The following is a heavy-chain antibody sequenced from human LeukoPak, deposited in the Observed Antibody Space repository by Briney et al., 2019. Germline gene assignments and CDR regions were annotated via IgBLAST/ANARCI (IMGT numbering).Heavy chain of an antibody. CDR2: ISGSDGST. J-gene: IGHJ3*02. V-gene: IGHV3-23*01. CDR3: AKDRFGAAAGYDAYDI. CDR1: GFTFSSHW. D-gene: IGHD6-13*01. Sequence: PGGSLRLSCAASGFTFSSHWMHWVRQAPGKGLEWVSGISGSDGSTYYADSVKGRFTISRDNSKNTLYVQMNSLGAEDTAVYYCAKDRFGAAAGYDAYDIWGQGTMVTVSS.